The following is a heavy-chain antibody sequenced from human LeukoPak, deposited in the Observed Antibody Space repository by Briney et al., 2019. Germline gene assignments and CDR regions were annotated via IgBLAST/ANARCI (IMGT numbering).Heavy chain of an antibody. J-gene: IGHJ4*01. Sequence: GGSLRLSCAASGFTFSTQSMNWVRQTPEKGLEWLSYISHSGSTIYYADSVKGRFTVSRDNGKNSLYLQMNSLRAEDTALYYCATYGSGSGTFFDSWGQGTLVTVSS. CDR3: ATYGSGSGTFFDS. V-gene: IGHV3-48*04. CDR1: GFTFSTQS. CDR2: ISHSGSTI. D-gene: IGHD3-10*01.